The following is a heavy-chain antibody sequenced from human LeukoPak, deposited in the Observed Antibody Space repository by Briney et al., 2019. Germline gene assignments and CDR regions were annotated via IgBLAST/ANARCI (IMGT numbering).Heavy chain of an antibody. J-gene: IGHJ3*02. V-gene: IGHV1-18*01. D-gene: IGHD4-23*01. CDR1: GYTFSNFG. CDR2: ISGNNDNP. CDR3: ARGDGGNPWDAFDI. Sequence: ASVKVSCKASGYTFSNFGIAWVRQAPGQGLEWMGWISGNNDNPQSAQDLQGGVTVTTDRSTSTAYMELRSLRHDDTAVYYCARGDGGNPWDAFDIWGQGTMVTVSS.